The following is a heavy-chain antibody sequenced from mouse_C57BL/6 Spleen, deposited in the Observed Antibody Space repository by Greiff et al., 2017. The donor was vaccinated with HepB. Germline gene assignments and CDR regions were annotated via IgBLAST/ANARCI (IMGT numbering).Heavy chain of an antibody. CDR1: GFTFTDYY. Sequence: EVHLVESGGGLVQPGGSLSLSCAASGFTFTDYYMSWVRQPPGKALEWLGFIRNKANGYTTEYSASVKGRFTISRDNSQSILYLQMNALRAEDSATYYCARRGYYSNYVGAMDYWGQGTSVTVSS. CDR2: IRNKANGYTT. J-gene: IGHJ4*01. V-gene: IGHV7-3*01. CDR3: ARRGYYSNYVGAMDY. D-gene: IGHD2-5*01.